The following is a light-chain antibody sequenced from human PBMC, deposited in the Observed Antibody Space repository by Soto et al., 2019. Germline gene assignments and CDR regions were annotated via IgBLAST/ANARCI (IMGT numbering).Light chain of an antibody. CDR3: QQYNNWPLT. Sequence: EIVMTQSPATLSVSPGERATLSCRASQSVSSNLAWYQQKPGQAPRLLIYGASTSATGIPARFSGSGSGTEFILTISSLQSEDFEVYYCQQYNNWPLTFGGGTKVEIK. V-gene: IGKV3-15*01. CDR1: QSVSSN. J-gene: IGKJ4*01. CDR2: GAS.